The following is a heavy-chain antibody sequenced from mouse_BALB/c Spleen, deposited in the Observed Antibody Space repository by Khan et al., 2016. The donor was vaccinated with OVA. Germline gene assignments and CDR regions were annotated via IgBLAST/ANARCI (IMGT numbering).Heavy chain of an antibody. D-gene: IGHD1-2*01. CDR1: GYTFTDYY. Sequence: QVQLQQSGAELARPGASVKLSCKASGYTFTDYYINWVKQRTGQGLEWIGDISPGSGDTYYNEKFKGKATLTADKSSSTAYMQPSSLTSEASAVYFCARRNYFGYTFAYWGQGTLVTVSA. CDR2: ISPGSGDT. J-gene: IGHJ3*01. V-gene: IGHV1-77*01. CDR3: ARRNYFGYTFAY.